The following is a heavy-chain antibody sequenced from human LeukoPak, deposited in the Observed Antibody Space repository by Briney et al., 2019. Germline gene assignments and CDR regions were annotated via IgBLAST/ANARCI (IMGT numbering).Heavy chain of an antibody. CDR2: IYYSGST. CDR3: ARSMSTIDAFDI. CDR1: GGSISSYY. J-gene: IGHJ3*02. Sequence: SETLSLTCTVSGGSISSYYWSWIRQPPGKGLEWIGYIYYSGSTNYNPSLKSRVTISVDTSKNQFSLKLSSVTAADTAVYYCARSMSTIDAFDIWGQGTMVTVSS. V-gene: IGHV4-59*01.